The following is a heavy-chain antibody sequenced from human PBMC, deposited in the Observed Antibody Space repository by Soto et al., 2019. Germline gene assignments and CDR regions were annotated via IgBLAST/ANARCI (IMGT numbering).Heavy chain of an antibody. CDR3: ARTEYSSSLYGMDV. CDR2: ISAYNGNT. CDR1: GYTFTSYG. J-gene: IGHJ6*02. Sequence: XSVKVSCKASGYTFTSYGISWVRQAPGQGLEWMGWISAYNGNTNYAQKLQGRVTMTTDTSTSTAYMELRSLRSDDTAVYYCARTEYSSSLYGMDVWGQGTTVTVSS. V-gene: IGHV1-18*01. D-gene: IGHD6-6*01.